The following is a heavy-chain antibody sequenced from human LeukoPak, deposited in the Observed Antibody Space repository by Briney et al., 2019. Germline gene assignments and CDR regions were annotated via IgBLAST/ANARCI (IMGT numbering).Heavy chain of an antibody. V-gene: IGHV1-46*03. CDR1: GYSFTSYF. CDR2: INPSGGST. CDR3: ARVSYESSGYYLYYFDY. D-gene: IGHD3-22*01. Sequence: ASVKVSCNASGYSFTSYFLHRVRQAPGQGLERMGIINPSGGSTSYAQKFQARVTMTRYTSTSTDYMELSCLKVEDTAVYYRARVSYESSGYYLYYFDYWGQGTMVTVAS. J-gene: IGHJ4*02.